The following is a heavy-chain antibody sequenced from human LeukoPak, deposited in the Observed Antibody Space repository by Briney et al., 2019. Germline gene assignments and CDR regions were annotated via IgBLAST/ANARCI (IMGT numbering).Heavy chain of an antibody. Sequence: GGSLRLSCAASGFGVNNNYMNWVRRAPGKGLEWVSAMYNAGTTYYANSVKGQFTISRDSSKNTLYLQMNSLRAEDTAVYYCAGGTYYGSGSRPGYLDYWGLGTLVTVSS. J-gene: IGHJ4*02. CDR3: AGGTYYGSGSRPGYLDY. CDR1: GFGVNNNY. V-gene: IGHV3-53*01. D-gene: IGHD3-10*01. CDR2: MYNAGTT.